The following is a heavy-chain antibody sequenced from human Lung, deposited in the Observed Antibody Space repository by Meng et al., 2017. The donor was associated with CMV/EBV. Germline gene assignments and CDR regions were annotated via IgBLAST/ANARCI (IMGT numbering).Heavy chain of an antibody. D-gene: IGHD2-15*01. CDR3: ARGPIDSVSN. CDR1: GYTFTTYD. J-gene: IGHJ4*02. V-gene: IGHV1-8*01. CDR2: MNPNSGDT. Sequence: ASXXVSCKASGYTFTTYDINWVRQATGQGLEWMGWMNPNSGDTGYAQKFQGRVTMTRNTSISTAYMDLSSLRSDDTAVYYCARGPIDSVSNWGQGTRVTVDS.